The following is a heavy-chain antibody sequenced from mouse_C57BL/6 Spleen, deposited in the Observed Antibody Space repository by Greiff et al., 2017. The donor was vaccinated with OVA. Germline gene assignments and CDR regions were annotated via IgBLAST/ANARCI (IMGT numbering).Heavy chain of an antibody. V-gene: IGHV1-15*01. CDR1: GYTFTDYE. CDR3: TLMVTTGDVYYFDY. J-gene: IGHJ2*01. Sequence: VKLQESGAELVRPGASVTLSCKASGYTFTDYEMHWVKQTPVHGLEWIGAIDPETGGTDYNQKFKGKAILTADKSSSTAYMELRSLTSEDSAVYYCTLMVTTGDVYYFDYWGQGTTLTVSS. D-gene: IGHD2-2*01. CDR2: IDPETGGT.